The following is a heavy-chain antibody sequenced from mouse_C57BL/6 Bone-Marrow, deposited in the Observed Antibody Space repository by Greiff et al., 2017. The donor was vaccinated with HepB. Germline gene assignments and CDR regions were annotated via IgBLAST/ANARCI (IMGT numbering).Heavy chain of an antibody. Sequence: EVNVVESGGDLVKPGGSLKLSCAASGFTFSSYGMSWVRQTPDKRLEWVATISSGGSYTYYPDSVKGRFTISRDNAKNTLYLQMSSLKSEDTAMYYCARQDGSSYCYAMDYWGQGTSVTVSS. CDR1: GFTFSSYG. J-gene: IGHJ4*01. CDR2: ISSGGSYT. V-gene: IGHV5-6*01. CDR3: ARQDGSSYCYAMDY. D-gene: IGHD1-1*01.